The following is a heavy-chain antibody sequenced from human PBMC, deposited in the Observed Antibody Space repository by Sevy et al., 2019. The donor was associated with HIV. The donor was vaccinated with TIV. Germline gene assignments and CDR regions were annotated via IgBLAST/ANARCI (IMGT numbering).Heavy chain of an antibody. J-gene: IGHJ4*02. CDR3: ARYGMEDYYDSSGYLYYFDY. D-gene: IGHD3-22*01. V-gene: IGHV1-69*13. Sequence: ASVKVSCKASGGTFSSYAISWVRQAPGQGLEWMGGIIPIFGTANYAQKFQGRVTITADESTSTAYMELSSLGSEDTAVYYCARYGMEDYYDSSGYLYYFDYWGQGTLVTVSS. CDR1: GGTFSSYA. CDR2: IIPIFGTA.